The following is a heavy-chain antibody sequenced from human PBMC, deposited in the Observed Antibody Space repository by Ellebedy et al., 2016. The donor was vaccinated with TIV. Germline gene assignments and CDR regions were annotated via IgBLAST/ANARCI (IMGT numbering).Heavy chain of an antibody. CDR3: AKGKGSSDAFDF. Sequence: GGSLRLSXAVSGFTFSRNVMNWVRQAPGKGLEWVSSICANGVTTYDADSVKGRFTISRDNSKNTLYLQMDSLRAEDTAIYHCAKGKGSSDAFDFWGQGTMVTVS. CDR2: ICANGVTT. CDR1: GFTFSRNV. V-gene: IGHV3-23*01. J-gene: IGHJ3*01.